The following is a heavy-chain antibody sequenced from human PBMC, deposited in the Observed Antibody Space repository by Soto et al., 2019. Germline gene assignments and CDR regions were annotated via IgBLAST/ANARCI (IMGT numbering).Heavy chain of an antibody. V-gene: IGHV4-38-2*02. CDR1: GYSINSGYY. J-gene: IGHJ6*02. Sequence: PSETLSLTCAVSGYSINSGYYWVLVRHPPGKGLEWIGSIYHSGSTYYNPSLKSRVTISVDTSKNQFSLKLSSVTAADTAVYYCARDSARTYYYYGMDVWGQGTTVTVSS. CDR3: ARDSARTYYYYGMDV. D-gene: IGHD3-10*01. CDR2: IYHSGST.